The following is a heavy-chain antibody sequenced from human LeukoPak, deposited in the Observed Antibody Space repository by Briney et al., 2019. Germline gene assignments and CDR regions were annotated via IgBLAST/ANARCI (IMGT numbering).Heavy chain of an antibody. CDR3: ATAKSSTAYYYYYYGMDV. CDR1: GYTFTSYD. V-gene: IGHV1-8*01. Sequence: ASVKVSCKASGYTFTSYDINWVRQATGQGLEWMGWMNPNSGNTGYAQKFQGRVTMTRNTSISTAYMELSSLRSEDTAVYYCATAKSSTAYYYYYYGMDVWGQGTTVTVSS. D-gene: IGHD6-13*01. CDR2: MNPNSGNT. J-gene: IGHJ6*02.